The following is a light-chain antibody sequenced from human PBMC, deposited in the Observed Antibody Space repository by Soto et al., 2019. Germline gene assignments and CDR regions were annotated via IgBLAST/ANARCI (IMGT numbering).Light chain of an antibody. Sequence: DIQMTQSPSTLSASVGDRVTITCRASQSISNWLAWYQQKPGKAPNLLIYDASSLKSGVPSRFSGSGSGTDFPLTFSGRQLENFAPYSGQQKNTFLLFGQGT. V-gene: IGKV1-5*01. CDR1: QSISNW. J-gene: IGKJ2*01. CDR2: DAS. CDR3: QQKNTFLL.